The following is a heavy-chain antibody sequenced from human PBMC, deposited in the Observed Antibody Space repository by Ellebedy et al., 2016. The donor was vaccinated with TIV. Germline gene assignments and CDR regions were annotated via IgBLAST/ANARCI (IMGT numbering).Heavy chain of an antibody. J-gene: IGHJ4*02. CDR2: ISAYNGNT. CDR1: GYTFTSSG. D-gene: IGHD3-16*02. V-gene: IGHV1-18*01. Sequence: ASVKVSXKASGYTFTSSGISWVRQAPGQGLEWMGWISAYNGNTKYAQKFQRRVAMTTDTSTSTAYMELRSLRSDDTAVYYCARDTMIAFGGVIRSNDYWGQGTLVTVSS. CDR3: ARDTMIAFGGVIRSNDY.